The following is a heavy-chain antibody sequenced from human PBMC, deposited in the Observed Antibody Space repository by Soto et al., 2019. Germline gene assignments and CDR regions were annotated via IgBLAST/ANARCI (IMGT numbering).Heavy chain of an antibody. Sequence: GQTLKISCKGSGYSFTSYCICWVRHMPRKGLERMWSIYPGDSDTRYTPSFQGQVTISAGKSISTSSLQWSSLKSADSGLYYCARGKCGSPRGDLDVWG. D-gene: IGHD2-15*01. V-gene: IGHV5-51*01. J-gene: IGHJ6*01. CDR1: GYSFTSYC. CDR2: IYPGDSDT. CDR3: ARGKCGSPRGDLDV.